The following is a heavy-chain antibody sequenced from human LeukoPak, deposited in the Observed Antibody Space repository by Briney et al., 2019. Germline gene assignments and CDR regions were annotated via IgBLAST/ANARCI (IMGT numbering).Heavy chain of an antibody. D-gene: IGHD3-16*02. CDR2: ISSSSSYI. CDR1: GFTFSSYS. J-gene: IGHJ4*02. CDR3: AGDLFPSNDYVWGSYRYPVDY. V-gene: IGHV3-21*01. Sequence: GGSLRLSCAASGFTFSSYSMNWVRQAPGKGLEWVSSISSSSSYIYYADSVKGRFTISRDNAKNSLYLQMNSLRAEDTAVYYCAGDLFPSNDYVWGSYRYPVDYWGQGTLVTVSS.